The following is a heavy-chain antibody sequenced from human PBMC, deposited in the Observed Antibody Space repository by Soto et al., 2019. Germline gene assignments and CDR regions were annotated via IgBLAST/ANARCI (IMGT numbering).Heavy chain of an antibody. V-gene: IGHV3-48*01. CDR1: GFTFSSYS. J-gene: IGHJ4*02. CDR3: ARDGSGWYDY. CDR2: ISSSSSTI. Sequence: GGSLRLSCAASGFTFSSYSMNWVRQAPGKGLEWVSYISSSSSTIYYADSVKGRFTISRDNAKNSLYLQMNSLRAEDTAVYYCARDGSGWYDYWGQGTLVTVSS. D-gene: IGHD6-19*01.